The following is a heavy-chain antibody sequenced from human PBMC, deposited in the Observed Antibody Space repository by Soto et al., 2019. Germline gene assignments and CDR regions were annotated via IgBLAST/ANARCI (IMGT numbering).Heavy chain of an antibody. CDR3: ARHYYDFWSDSRYFDY. D-gene: IGHD3-3*01. J-gene: IGHJ4*02. V-gene: IGHV4-39*01. CDR2: ISYSGTT. Sequence: QLQLQESGPGLVKPSETLSLTCSVSGGSFSSDDYYWGWIRQPRGKGLEWIGSISYSGTTYYNPSLKSRVTISVDTSKNQFSLKLNSVPAADTAMYYCARHYYDFWSDSRYFDYWGQGTLVTVSS. CDR1: GGSFSSDDYY.